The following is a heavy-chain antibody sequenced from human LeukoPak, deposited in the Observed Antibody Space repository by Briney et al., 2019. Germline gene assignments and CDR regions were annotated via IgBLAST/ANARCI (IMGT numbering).Heavy chain of an antibody. CDR1: GYRLSDFW. J-gene: IGHJ5*02. D-gene: IGHD3-10*01. V-gene: IGHV5-51*01. CDR3: ARRNYYGSGALGFKEFDR. Sequence: GESLKISCKGSGYRLSDFWIVWVRQVPGQGLEWMGIIYPGDSYTIYSPSFQGQVSISADQSISTAYLPSSSPKASDPACFSCARRNYYGSGALGFKEFDRWGQGTLVTVSS. CDR2: IYPGDSYT.